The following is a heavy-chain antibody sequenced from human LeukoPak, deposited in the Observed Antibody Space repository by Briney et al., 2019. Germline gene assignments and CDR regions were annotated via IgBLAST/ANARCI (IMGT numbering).Heavy chain of an antibody. J-gene: IGHJ6*02. CDR2: ISAYNGNT. CDR1: GYTFTSYG. V-gene: IGHV1-18*01. Sequence: ASVKVSCKASGYTFTSYGISWVRQAPGQGLEWMGWISAYNGNTNYAQKLQGRVTMTTDTSTSTAYMELRSLRSGDTAVYYCARDRRSSSRRGMDVWGQGTTVTVSS. CDR3: ARDRRSSSRRGMDV. D-gene: IGHD6-13*01.